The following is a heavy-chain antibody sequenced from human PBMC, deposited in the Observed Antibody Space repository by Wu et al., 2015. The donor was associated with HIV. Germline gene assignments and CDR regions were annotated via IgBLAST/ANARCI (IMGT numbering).Heavy chain of an antibody. Sequence: QVQLVQSGAEVKKPGSSVKVSCKASGDSFSTSPINWVRQAPGQGLEWMGGIIPIYRTANYVRKFQDRARITADESTNTAYLELTNLRSDDTAVYFCAKIHSSGWFYFDSWGQGTLVAVSS. V-gene: IGHV1-69*12. CDR1: GDSFSTSP. J-gene: IGHJ4*02. CDR3: AKIHSSGWFYFDS. D-gene: IGHD6-19*01. CDR2: IIPIYRTA.